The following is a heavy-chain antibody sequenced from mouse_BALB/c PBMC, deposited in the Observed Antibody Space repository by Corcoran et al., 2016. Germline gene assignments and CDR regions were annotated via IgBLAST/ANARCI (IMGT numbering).Heavy chain of an antibody. J-gene: IGHJ2*01. CDR2: IDPANGNT. CDR3: GRSREGNYVVY. D-gene: IGHD2-1*01. V-gene: IGHV14-3*02. CDR1: GFNIKDTY. Sequence: EVQLQQSGAELVKPGASVKLSCTASGFNIKDTYMHWVKQRPEQGLEWIGRIDPANGNTKYDPKFQGKATMTADTSSNIVYLQLSSLTSEATAVYYCGRSREGNYVVYWGQGTTLTVSS.